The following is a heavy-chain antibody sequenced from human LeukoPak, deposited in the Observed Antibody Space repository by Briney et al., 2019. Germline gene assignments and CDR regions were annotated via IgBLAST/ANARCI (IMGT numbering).Heavy chain of an antibody. CDR2: ISSSSSTI. V-gene: IGHV3-48*01. D-gene: IGHD3-16*02. Sequence: GGSLRLSCAASGFTFSSYSMDWVRQAPGKGREWVSYISSSSSTIYYADSVKGRFTISRDNDHLSLYLQMNSLRAEDKAVYYCARSQPYYDYVWGSYRSIDYWGQGTLVTVSS. CDR1: GFTFSSYS. CDR3: ARSQPYYDYVWGSYRSIDY. J-gene: IGHJ4*02.